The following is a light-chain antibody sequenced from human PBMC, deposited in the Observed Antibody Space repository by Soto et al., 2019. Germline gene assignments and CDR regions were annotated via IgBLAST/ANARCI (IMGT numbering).Light chain of an antibody. V-gene: IGKV1-5*03. CDR1: QSISSW. Sequence: DIQMTQSPSTLSASVGDRVTITCRASQSISSWLAWYQQKPGKAPKLLIDKASILESGVPSRFSGSGSGTDFTLTISGLQPDDFATYYGQEYNSSPWTFGQGTKVEIK. CDR3: QEYNSSPWT. J-gene: IGKJ1*01. CDR2: KAS.